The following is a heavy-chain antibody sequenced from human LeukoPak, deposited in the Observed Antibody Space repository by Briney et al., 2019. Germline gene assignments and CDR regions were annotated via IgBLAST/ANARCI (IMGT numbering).Heavy chain of an antibody. CDR1: GGSISSSSDY. J-gene: IGHJ2*01. CDR3: ARENSGLLDL. D-gene: IGHD4-23*01. CDR2: IYYSGST. V-gene: IGHV4-39*07. Sequence: SETLSLTCTVSGGSISSSSDYWGGSRQPPGKGLGWIGSIYYSGSTCYHPSLKSRVTISVDTSQTQFSLKLSSVAAAVTAVYYCARENSGLLDLWGRGTLVTVSS.